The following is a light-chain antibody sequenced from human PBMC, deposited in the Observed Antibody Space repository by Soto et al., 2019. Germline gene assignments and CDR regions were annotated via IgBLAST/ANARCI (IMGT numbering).Light chain of an antibody. Sequence: QSVLTQPPSVSAAPGQKVTISCSGSSSNIGNNYVSWFQQLPGTAPKLLIYENNLRPSGIPDRFSGSKSGTSATLGITGRQTGDEADYYCGTWDSSLTAGVFGGGTKLTVL. V-gene: IGLV1-51*01. J-gene: IGLJ3*02. CDR1: SSNIGNNY. CDR3: GTWDSSLTAGV. CDR2: ENN.